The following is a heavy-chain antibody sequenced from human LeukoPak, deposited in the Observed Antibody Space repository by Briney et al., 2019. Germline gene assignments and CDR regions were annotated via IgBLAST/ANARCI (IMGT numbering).Heavy chain of an antibody. CDR1: GGSISSYY. CDR3: ARAGVSCSSTSCYAGWFDP. Sequence: SETLSLTCTVSGGSISSYYWSWIRQPAGKGPDWIGRIYTSGSTNYDPSLKGRVTMSVDTSKNQFSLKLSSVTAADTAVYYCARAGVSCSSTSCYAGWFDPWGQGALVTVSS. V-gene: IGHV4-4*07. D-gene: IGHD2-2*01. J-gene: IGHJ5*02. CDR2: IYTSGST.